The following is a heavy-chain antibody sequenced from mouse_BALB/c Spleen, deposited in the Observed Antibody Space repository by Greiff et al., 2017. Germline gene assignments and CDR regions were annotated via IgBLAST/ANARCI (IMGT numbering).Heavy chain of an antibody. J-gene: IGHJ3*01. CDR2: IYPGDGDT. V-gene: IGHV1-82*01. Sequence: VQLQQSGPELVKPGASVKISCKASGYAFSSSWMNWVKQRPGQGLEWIGRIYPGDGDTNYNGKFKGKATLTADKSSSTAYMQLSSLTSVDSAVYFCAGGYYYGYASFAYWGQGTLVTVSA. CDR1: GYAFSSSW. D-gene: IGHD1-2*01. CDR3: AGGYYYGYASFAY.